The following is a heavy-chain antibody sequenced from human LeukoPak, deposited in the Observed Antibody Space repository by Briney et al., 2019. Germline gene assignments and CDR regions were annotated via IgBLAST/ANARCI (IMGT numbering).Heavy chain of an antibody. Sequence: SVKVSCKASGCTFSSYAISWVRQAPGQGLEWMGGIIPIFGTANYAQKFQGRVTITADESTSTAYMELSSLRSEDTAVYYCASPPRGYESYYYYGMDVWGKGTTVTVSS. V-gene: IGHV1-69*01. CDR2: IIPIFGTA. D-gene: IGHD5-12*01. CDR3: ASPPRGYESYYYYGMDV. CDR1: GCTFSSYA. J-gene: IGHJ6*04.